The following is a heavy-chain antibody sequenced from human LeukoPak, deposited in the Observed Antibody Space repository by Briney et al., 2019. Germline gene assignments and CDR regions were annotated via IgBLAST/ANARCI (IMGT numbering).Heavy chain of an antibody. V-gene: IGHV3-23*01. CDR1: GFTIRGFV. Sequence: GGSLRLSCAASGFTIRGFVMHWVRQAPGKGLEWVSAISFDGDDTYYADSVKGRFTISRDNSKNTLHLQMSSLSAEDTAVYSCVNRRVQGYMDVWGKGTTVIVSS. D-gene: IGHD1-14*01. CDR2: ISFDGDDT. J-gene: IGHJ6*03. CDR3: VNRRVQGYMDV.